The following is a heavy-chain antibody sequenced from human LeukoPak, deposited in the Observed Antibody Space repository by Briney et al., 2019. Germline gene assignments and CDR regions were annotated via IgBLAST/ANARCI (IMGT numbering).Heavy chain of an antibody. Sequence: SETLSLTCTVSGYSISSGYYWGWIRQPPGKGLEWIGTIYHSGSTYYNPSFKSRVTISVDTSKNQFSLKLSSVTAADTAVYYCARGQIVSTFDIWGQGTMVTVSS. V-gene: IGHV4-38-2*02. CDR1: GYSISSGYY. J-gene: IGHJ3*02. D-gene: IGHD3-22*01. CDR2: IYHSGST. CDR3: ARGQIVSTFDI.